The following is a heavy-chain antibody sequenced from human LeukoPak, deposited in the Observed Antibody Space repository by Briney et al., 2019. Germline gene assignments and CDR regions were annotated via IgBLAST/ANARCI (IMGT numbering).Heavy chain of an antibody. CDR1: GFTFSDHC. Sequence: GGSLRLSCAASGFTFSDHCMVGVRQAPGKGGEWVGRTRNKDNRYTTEYAESGKGRFTISRDDSKNSLYLQMNSLKTEDTAVYYCARYRPCSGGSCYSSFYGMDVWGQGTTVTVSS. D-gene: IGHD2-15*01. V-gene: IGHV3-72*01. CDR3: ARYRPCSGGSCYSSFYGMDV. CDR2: TRNKDNRYTT. J-gene: IGHJ6*02.